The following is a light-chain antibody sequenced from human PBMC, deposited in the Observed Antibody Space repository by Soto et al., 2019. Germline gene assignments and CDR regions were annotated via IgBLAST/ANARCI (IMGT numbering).Light chain of an antibody. Sequence: DIPMTQSPSSLSASVGDRVTITCRASQSIAGYLSWYQQKPGKAPKFLIYSASSLQRVVPSRFRGSGSGTYFTLTITGLQPEVFATYYCQQSFTVPITFGQGTRLEIK. CDR2: SAS. V-gene: IGKV1-39*01. CDR3: QQSFTVPIT. CDR1: QSIAGY. J-gene: IGKJ5*01.